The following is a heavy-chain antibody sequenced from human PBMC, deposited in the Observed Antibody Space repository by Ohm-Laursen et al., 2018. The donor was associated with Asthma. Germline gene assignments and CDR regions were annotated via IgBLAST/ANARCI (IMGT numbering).Heavy chain of an antibody. J-gene: IGHJ4*02. V-gene: IGHV1-69*13. CDR3: ARGTYYYDSSGYTAFDS. CDR1: GGTFSNYA. CDR2: IMPILDTT. Sequence: SVKVSCKSSGGTFSNYAISWVRQAPGHGLEWMGGIMPILDTTNYGKKFQGRVTITADESTTTAFMELNSLRSEDTAVYYCARGTYYYDSSGYTAFDSWGQGTLVTVSS. D-gene: IGHD3-22*01.